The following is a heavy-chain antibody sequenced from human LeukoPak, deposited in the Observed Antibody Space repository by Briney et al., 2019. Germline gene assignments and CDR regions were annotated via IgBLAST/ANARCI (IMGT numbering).Heavy chain of an antibody. Sequence: ASVKVSCKASGYTFTGYYIHWVRQATGQGLEWMGWMNPNSGNTGYAQKFQGRVTMTRNTSISTAYMELSSLRSEDTAVYYCARAYPLRFLVGGMDVWGQGTTVTVSS. CDR3: ARAYPLRFLVGGMDV. J-gene: IGHJ6*02. V-gene: IGHV1-8*02. CDR2: MNPNSGNT. D-gene: IGHD3-3*01. CDR1: GYTFTGYY.